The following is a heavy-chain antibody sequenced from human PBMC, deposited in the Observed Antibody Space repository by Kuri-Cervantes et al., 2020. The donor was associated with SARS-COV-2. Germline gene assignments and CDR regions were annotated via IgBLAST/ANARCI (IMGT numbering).Heavy chain of an antibody. J-gene: IGHJ4*02. CDR3: ASEPHYYDSSGYYSRFDY. Sequence: SETLSLTCTVSGGSISSHYWSWIRQPPGKGLEWIGYIYYSGSTNYNPSLKSRVTISVDTSKNQFSLKLSSVTAADTAVYYCASEPHYYDSSGYYSRFDYWGQGTLVTVSS. CDR2: IYYSGST. CDR1: GGSISSHY. D-gene: IGHD3-22*01. V-gene: IGHV4-59*11.